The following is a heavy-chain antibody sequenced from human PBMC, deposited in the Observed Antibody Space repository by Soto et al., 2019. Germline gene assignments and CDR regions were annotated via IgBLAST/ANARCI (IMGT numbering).Heavy chain of an antibody. J-gene: IGHJ5*02. D-gene: IGHD3-22*01. CDR1: GGSISDGYY. CDR3: ARRDRSGFSYWLDT. V-gene: IGHV4-31*03. CDR2: VSDSGST. Sequence: SETLSLTCTVSGGSISDGYYWSWIRQHPGKGLEWIGSVSDSGSTSYNPSLKSRLTISVDTSKNQFSLNLRSVTAADTAVYYCARRDRSGFSYWLDTWGQGTLVTVSS.